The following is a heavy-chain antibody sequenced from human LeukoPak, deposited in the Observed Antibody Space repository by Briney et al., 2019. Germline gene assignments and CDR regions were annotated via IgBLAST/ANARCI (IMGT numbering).Heavy chain of an antibody. J-gene: IGHJ4*02. D-gene: IGHD3-22*01. CDR2: IYYSGST. CDR3: ARHVLSAYYYDSSGLKRKYFDY. Sequence: SETLSLTCTVSGGSISSSSYYWGRIRQPPGKGLEWIGSIYYSGSTYYNPSLKSRVTISVDTSKNQFSLKLSSVTAADTAVYYCARHVLSAYYYDSSGLKRKYFDYWGQGTLVTVSS. CDR1: GGSISSSSYY. V-gene: IGHV4-39*01.